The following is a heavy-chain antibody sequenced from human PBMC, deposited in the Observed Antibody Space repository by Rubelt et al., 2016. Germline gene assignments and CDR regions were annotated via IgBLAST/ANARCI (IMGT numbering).Heavy chain of an antibody. V-gene: IGHV3-30*03. D-gene: IGHD1-26*01. CDR3: ARDGGSYLPWYFDL. CDR1: GFTFSSYG. Sequence: AGRSLRLSCAASGFTFSSYGMHWVRQAPGKGLEWVAVISYDGSNKYYADSVKGRFTISRDNSKNTLYLQMNSLRAEDTAVYYCARDGGSYLPWYFDLWGRGTLVTVSS. J-gene: IGHJ2*01. CDR2: ISYDGSNK.